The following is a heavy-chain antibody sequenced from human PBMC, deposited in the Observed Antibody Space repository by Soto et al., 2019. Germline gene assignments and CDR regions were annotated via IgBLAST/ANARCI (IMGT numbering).Heavy chain of an antibody. J-gene: IGHJ4*02. D-gene: IGHD3-10*01. CDR3: ARDTNYYASGSGVDY. CDR1: GFTFSSYS. Sequence: GGSLRLSCAASGFTFSSYSMNWVRQAPGKGLEWVSSISSSSTYIHYGDSVKGRFTISRDNAKNSLHLQMNSLRADDTAVYFCARDTNYYASGSGVDYWGQGILVTVSS. V-gene: IGHV3-21*01. CDR2: ISSSSTYI.